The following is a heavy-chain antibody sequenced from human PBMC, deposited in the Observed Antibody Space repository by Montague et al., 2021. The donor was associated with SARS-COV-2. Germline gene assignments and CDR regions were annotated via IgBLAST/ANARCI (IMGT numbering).Heavy chain of an antibody. J-gene: IGHJ4*02. V-gene: IGHV4-34*01. CDR2: INHSGST. CDR3: ARGGGYSYGALDY. CDR1: GGSFSGYY. D-gene: IGHD5-18*01. Sequence: SETLSLTCVAYGGSFSGYYWSWIRQPPGKGLEWIGEINHSGSTNYNPSLKSRVTISVDTPKKQFSLRLNSVTAADTAVYYCARGGGYSYGALDYWGQGTLVTVSS.